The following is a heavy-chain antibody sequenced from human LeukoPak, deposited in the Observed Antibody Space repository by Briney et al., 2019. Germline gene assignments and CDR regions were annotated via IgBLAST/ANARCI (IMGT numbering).Heavy chain of an antibody. Sequence: GGSLRLSCAASGFTFSSYSMNRVRQAPGKGLEWVSSISSSSSYIYYADSVKGRFTISRDNAKNSLYLQMNSLRAEDTAVYYCARDDYDSSTPYYFDYWGQGILVTVSS. J-gene: IGHJ4*02. V-gene: IGHV3-21*01. CDR2: ISSSSSYI. D-gene: IGHD3-22*01. CDR3: ARDDYDSSTPYYFDY. CDR1: GFTFSSYS.